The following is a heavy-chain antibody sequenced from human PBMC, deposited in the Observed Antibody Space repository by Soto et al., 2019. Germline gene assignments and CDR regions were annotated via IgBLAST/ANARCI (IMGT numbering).Heavy chain of an antibody. CDR2: INSDGSST. CDR1: GFTFSSYW. V-gene: IGHV3-74*01. Sequence: GGSLRLSCAASGFTFSSYWMHWVRQAPGKGLVWVSRINSDGSSTSYADSVKGRFTISRDNAKNTLYLRMNSLRAEDTAVYYCARDGYGAEQQLVSNYYYYYYGMDVWGQGTTVTVSS. D-gene: IGHD6-13*01. CDR3: ARDGYGAEQQLVSNYYYYYYGMDV. J-gene: IGHJ6*02.